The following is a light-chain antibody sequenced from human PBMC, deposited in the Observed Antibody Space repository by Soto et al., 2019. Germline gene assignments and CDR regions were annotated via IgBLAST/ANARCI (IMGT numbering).Light chain of an antibody. V-gene: IGKV3-15*01. CDR3: QDYFQWPPGM. CDR1: QFVSSR. Sequence: EIVVTQSPTTLSASPGERVTLSCRASQFVSSRLAWYQQRPGQVPRLLIYDTSTRALGISARFSGSGSGTEFPLTISGLQSEDFAVYYCQDYFQWPPGMFGPGTTVDIK. J-gene: IGKJ1*01. CDR2: DTS.